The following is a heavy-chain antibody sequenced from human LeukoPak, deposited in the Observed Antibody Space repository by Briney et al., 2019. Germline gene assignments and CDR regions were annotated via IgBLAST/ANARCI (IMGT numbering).Heavy chain of an antibody. CDR3: ARDSSGSDAFDI. V-gene: IGHV1-69*06. Sequence: GASVKVSCKASGGTFSSYAISWVRQAPGQGLEWMGGIIPIFGTANYAQKFQGRVTITADKSTSTAYMELSSLRSEDTAVYYCARDSSGSDAFDIWGQGTMVTVSS. CDR1: GGTFSSYA. J-gene: IGHJ3*02. CDR2: IIPIFGTA. D-gene: IGHD3-22*01.